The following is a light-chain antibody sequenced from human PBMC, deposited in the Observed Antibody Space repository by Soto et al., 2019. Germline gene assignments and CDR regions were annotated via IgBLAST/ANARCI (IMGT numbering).Light chain of an antibody. V-gene: IGLV1-40*01. CDR2: GNS. CDR3: QSYDNSLSGVV. CDR1: SSNIGAGYD. Sequence: QSVLTQPPSVSGAPGQRVTISCTGRSSNIGAGYDIHWYQQVPGTAPKVLIYGNSNRPSGVPDRFSGSKSGTSASLAITGHQAEDEADYYCQSYDNSLSGVVFGGGTKLTVL. J-gene: IGLJ2*01.